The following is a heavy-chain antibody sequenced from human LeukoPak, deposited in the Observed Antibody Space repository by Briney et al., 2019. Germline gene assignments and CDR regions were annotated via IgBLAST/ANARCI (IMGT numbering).Heavy chain of an antibody. J-gene: IGHJ5*02. D-gene: IGHD3-10*01. Sequence: SETLSLTCTVSGGSNSSYYWSWIRQPPGKGLEWIGYTHYNGRNDYNPSIKSRVTMSVDTSKNQFSLRLSSVTAADTAVYYCAREVHYYGSGTYFFWFDPWGQGTLVTVSS. V-gene: IGHV4-59*01. CDR1: GGSNSSYY. CDR2: THYNGRN. CDR3: AREVHYYGSGTYFFWFDP.